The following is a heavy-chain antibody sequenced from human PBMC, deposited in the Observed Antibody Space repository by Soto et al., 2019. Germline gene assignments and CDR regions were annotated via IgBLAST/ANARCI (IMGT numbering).Heavy chain of an antibody. D-gene: IGHD3-22*01. J-gene: IGHJ4*02. Sequence: EVQLLESGGGLVQPGGSLRLSCAASGFTFSSYTMSWVRQAPGKGLEWVSTFVGSGGNTYYADSVKGRFTISRDNSKNTVFLQVNNLRDEDTAVYYCAKSGALGSGYYFDYWGQGTLVTVSS. CDR3: AKSGALGSGYYFDY. CDR2: FVGSGGNT. CDR1: GFTFSSYT. V-gene: IGHV3-23*01.